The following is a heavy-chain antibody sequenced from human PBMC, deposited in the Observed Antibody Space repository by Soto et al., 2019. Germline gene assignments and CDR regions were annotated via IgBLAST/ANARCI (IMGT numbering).Heavy chain of an antibody. CDR3: AKDLSNEDYYDSSGIFDY. D-gene: IGHD3-22*01. CDR2: ISGSGGST. V-gene: IGHV3-23*01. CDR1: GFTFSSYA. J-gene: IGHJ4*02. Sequence: GGSLRLSCAASGFTFSSYAMSWVRQAPGKGLEWVSAISGSGGSTYYADSVKGRFTISRDNSKNTLYLQMNSLRAEDTAVYYCAKDLSNEDYYDSSGIFDYWGQGTLVTVSS.